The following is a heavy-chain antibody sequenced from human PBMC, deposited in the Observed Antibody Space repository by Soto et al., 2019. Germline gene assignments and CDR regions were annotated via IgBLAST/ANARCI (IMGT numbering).Heavy chain of an antibody. CDR3: ARGKGSSSSPWFDP. D-gene: IGHD6-6*01. CDR2: IYYSGST. V-gene: IGHV4-59*01. CDR1: GGSISSYY. Sequence: SETLSLTCTVFGGSISSYYWSWIRQPPGKGLEWIGYIYYSGSTNYNPSLKSRVTISVDTSKNQFSLKLSSVTAADTAVYYCARGKGSSSSPWFDPWGQGTLVTVSS. J-gene: IGHJ5*02.